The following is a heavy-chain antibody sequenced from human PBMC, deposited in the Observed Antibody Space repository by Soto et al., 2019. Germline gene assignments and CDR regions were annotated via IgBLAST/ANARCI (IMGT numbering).Heavy chain of an antibody. CDR3: ARVRSDFWSGFPY. CDR1: GFIFSSYP. CDR2: ISYDGSNE. D-gene: IGHD3-3*01. J-gene: IGHJ4*02. V-gene: IGHV3-30-3*01. Sequence: GGSVRLSGAVSGFIFSSYPMSWVSQAPGKGLEWVAVISYDGSNEYYADSVKGRFTISRDNSKNTLYLEVNTLRVEDTAVYYCARVRSDFWSGFPYWGQGTLVTVSS.